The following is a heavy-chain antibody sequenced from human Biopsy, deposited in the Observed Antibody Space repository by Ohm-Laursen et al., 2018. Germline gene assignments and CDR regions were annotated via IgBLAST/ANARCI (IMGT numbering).Heavy chain of an antibody. CDR2: MYFSGNT. CDR3: ARTPRDSFWSGSYKRGLWFDP. D-gene: IGHD3-3*01. J-gene: IGHJ5*02. CDR1: GGSISRSSYN. V-gene: IGHV4-39*07. Sequence: SETLSLTCSVSGGSISRSSYNWGWIRLPPGNGLEWIGSMYFSGNTYYNPSLKSRVNITVDTSKNKFSLNLSSVTAADTAVYYCARTPRDSFWSGSYKRGLWFDPWGQGTLVIVSS.